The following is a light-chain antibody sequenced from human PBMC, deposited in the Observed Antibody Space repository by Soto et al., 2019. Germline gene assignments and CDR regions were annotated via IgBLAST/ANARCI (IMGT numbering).Light chain of an antibody. CDR3: QQYNSYSRT. J-gene: IGKJ1*01. Sequence: DIQMTQPPSTLSASVGDRVTITCRASQCISSRMAWFQNKPGKAPKLLILEASSLTSAVPSRYNGSVSGTEFTLTVRCLQPDDFATNCCQQYNSYSRTVGQGTKVDSK. V-gene: IGKV1-5*01. CDR2: EAS. CDR1: QCISSR.